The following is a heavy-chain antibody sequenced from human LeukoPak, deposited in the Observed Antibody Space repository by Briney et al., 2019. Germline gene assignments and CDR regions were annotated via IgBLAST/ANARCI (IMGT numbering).Heavy chain of an antibody. D-gene: IGHD5-12*01. J-gene: IGHJ4*02. V-gene: IGHV1-8*01. CDR2: MNPNSGNT. CDR3: ARVSGFERKDSFSY. Sequence: ASVKVSCKASAYTFTSYDINWVRQATGQGLEWMGWMNPNSGNTGYAQRFQGRLTMTRDNSISTAYMELSNLTSEDTAVYFCARVSGFERKDSFSYWGQGTLVTVSS. CDR1: AYTFTSYD.